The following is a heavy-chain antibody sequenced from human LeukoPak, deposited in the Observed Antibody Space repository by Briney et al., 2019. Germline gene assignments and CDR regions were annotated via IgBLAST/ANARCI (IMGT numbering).Heavy chain of an antibody. Sequence: GGSLGLSCAASGFTFSSYAMSWVRQAPGKGLEWVSAISGSGGSTYYADSVKGRFTISRDNSKNTLYLQMNSLRAEDTAVYYCAKLGSWFYYYGMDVWGQGTTVTVSS. CDR1: GFTFSSYA. J-gene: IGHJ6*02. V-gene: IGHV3-23*01. D-gene: IGHD3-10*01. CDR3: AKLGSWFYYYGMDV. CDR2: ISGSGGST.